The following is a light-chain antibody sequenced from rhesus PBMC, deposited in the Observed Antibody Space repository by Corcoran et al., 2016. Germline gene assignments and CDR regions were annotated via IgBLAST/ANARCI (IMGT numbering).Light chain of an antibody. CDR1: QGISSY. J-gene: IGKJ1*01. CDR3: QQYKSYPRT. V-gene: IGKV1-28*02. Sequence: DIQMTQSPSSLSASVGDTVTITCRASQGISSYLNWFQQKPGKAPKLLIYAATTLQSGDPSRFSDSGSGTDFTLTISSLQPEDFATYYCQQYKSYPRTFGQGTKVEIK. CDR2: AAT.